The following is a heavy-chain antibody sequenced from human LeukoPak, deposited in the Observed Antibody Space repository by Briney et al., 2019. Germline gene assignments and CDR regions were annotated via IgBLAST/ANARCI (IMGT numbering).Heavy chain of an antibody. J-gene: IGHJ4*02. Sequence: GESLKISCKGSGYSFTIYWIGWVRQMPGKGLEWMGIIYPGDSDTRYSPSFQGQVTLSADKSISTAYLQSSSLKASDTAMYYCARQLVTMIPSPFDYWGQGTLVTVSS. CDR3: ARQLVTMIPSPFDY. D-gene: IGHD3-22*01. CDR1: GYSFTIYW. V-gene: IGHV5-51*01. CDR2: IYPGDSDT.